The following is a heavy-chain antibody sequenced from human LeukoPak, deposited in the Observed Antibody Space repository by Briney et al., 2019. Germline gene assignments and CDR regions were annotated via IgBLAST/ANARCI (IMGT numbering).Heavy chain of an antibody. J-gene: IGHJ4*02. CDR2: IYYSGST. CDR1: GGSISSYY. V-gene: IGHV4-59*01. Sequence: SETLSLTCTVSGGSISSYYWSWIRQPPGKGLEWIGYIYYSGSTNYNPSLKSRVTISVDTSKSQFSLKLSSVTAADTAVYYCASLGYRAYYFDYWGQGTLVTVSS. CDR3: ASLGYRAYYFDY. D-gene: IGHD5-24*01.